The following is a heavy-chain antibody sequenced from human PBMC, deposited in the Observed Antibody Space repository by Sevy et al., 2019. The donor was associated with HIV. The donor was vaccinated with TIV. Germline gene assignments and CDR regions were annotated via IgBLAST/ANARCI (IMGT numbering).Heavy chain of an antibody. CDR1: GGSISSYY. J-gene: IGHJ5*02. CDR2: IYTSGST. CDR3: ARECSGGSCYSWWFGP. Sequence: SETLSLTCTVSGGSISSYYWSWIRQPAGKGLEWIGRIYTSGSTNYNPSLKSRVTMSVDTSKNQFSLKLSSVTAADTAVYYCARECSGGSCYSWWFGPWGQGTLVTVSS. V-gene: IGHV4-4*07. D-gene: IGHD2-15*01.